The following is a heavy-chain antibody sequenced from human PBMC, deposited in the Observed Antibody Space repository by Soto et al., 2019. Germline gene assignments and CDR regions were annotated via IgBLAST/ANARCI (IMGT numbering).Heavy chain of an antibody. CDR1: GVSISSYF. Sequence: PSETLSLTCSVSGVSISSYFWSWIRQPPGRGLEWIGYTYHRGSTNYSPSLKSRVAISLDTSENQFSLKVSSVPAADTAVYYCARIGGYHGPLDSWGQGTPVTVSS. V-gene: IGHV4-59*01. D-gene: IGHD3-16*02. J-gene: IGHJ4*02. CDR3: ARIGGYHGPLDS. CDR2: TYHRGST.